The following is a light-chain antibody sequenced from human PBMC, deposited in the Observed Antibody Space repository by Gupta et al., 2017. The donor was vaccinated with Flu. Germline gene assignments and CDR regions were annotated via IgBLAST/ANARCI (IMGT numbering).Light chain of an antibody. CDR3: QQCDSTPLT. CDR1: QSISSY. J-gene: IGKJ3*01. Sequence: DIQMTQSPSSLSASVGDRVTITCRASQSISSYLNWYQQKPGKAPKLLIYAASSLQSGVPSRFSGSGSGTDFTLTISSLQPEDFATYYCQQCDSTPLTFGRGTKVDIK. V-gene: IGKV1-39*01. CDR2: AAS.